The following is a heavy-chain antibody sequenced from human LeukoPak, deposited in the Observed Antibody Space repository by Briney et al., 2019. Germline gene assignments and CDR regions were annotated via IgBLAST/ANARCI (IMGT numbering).Heavy chain of an antibody. V-gene: IGHV4-38-2*02. J-gene: IGHJ4*02. CDR1: GYSISSNYY. CDR2: IYHSGNT. CDR3: ARVTSRLGVCDY. D-gene: IGHD2-8*01. Sequence: SETLSLTCIVSGYSISSNYYWGWIRQPPGKGLEWIGSIYHSGNTYYNPSLKSRVTISVDTSKNQFSLKLGSVTAADTAVYYCARVTSRLGVCDYWGQGTLVTVSS.